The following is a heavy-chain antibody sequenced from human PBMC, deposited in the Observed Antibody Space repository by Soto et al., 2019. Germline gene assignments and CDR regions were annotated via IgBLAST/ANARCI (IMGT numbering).Heavy chain of an antibody. CDR3: ARAHTTLGYCSGGSCYPPLNYSGMDV. Sequence: GASVRVSCKASGYTFTSYDSNWVRQATGQGREWMGWMNPNSGNTGYAQKFQGRVTMTRNTSISTAYMELSSLRSEDTAVYYCARAHTTLGYCSGGSCYPPLNYSGMDVWGQGTTVTVSS. D-gene: IGHD2-15*01. V-gene: IGHV1-8*01. CDR2: MNPNSGNT. CDR1: GYTFTSYD. J-gene: IGHJ6*02.